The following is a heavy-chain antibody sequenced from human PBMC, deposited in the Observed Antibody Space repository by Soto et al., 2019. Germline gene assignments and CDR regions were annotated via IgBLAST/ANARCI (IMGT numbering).Heavy chain of an antibody. CDR1: GFTFSTYE. D-gene: IGHD6-13*01. CDR3: VRHTIRASAAASLDY. V-gene: IGHV3-48*03. CDR2: ISVSGNII. Sequence: EVQLVESGGGLVQPGGSLRLSCAASGFTFSTYEFNWVRQAPGRGLEWISYISVSGNIIKYADSVKGRFTISRDNAENSLHLHMSSLRVDDTAVYFCVRHTIRASAAASLDYWGQGTQVIVSS. J-gene: IGHJ4*02.